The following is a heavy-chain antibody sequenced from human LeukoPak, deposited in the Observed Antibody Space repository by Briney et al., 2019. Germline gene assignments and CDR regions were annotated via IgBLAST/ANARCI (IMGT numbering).Heavy chain of an antibody. V-gene: IGHV1-18*01. CDR2: ISAYNGHR. CDR1: GYTFTSYG. J-gene: IGHJ4*02. D-gene: IGHD5-12*01. CDR3: AREVVATQSDDY. Sequence: ASVKVSCKASGYTFTSYGISWVRQAPGQGLEWLGCISAYNGHRNYAQKVQGRVTVTTDTSTSTAYMELRSLRSDDTAVYYCAREVVATQSDDYWGQGTLVTVSS.